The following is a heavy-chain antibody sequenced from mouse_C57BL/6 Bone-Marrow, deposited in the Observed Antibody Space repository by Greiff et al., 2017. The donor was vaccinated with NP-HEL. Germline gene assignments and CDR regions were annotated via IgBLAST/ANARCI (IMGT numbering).Heavy chain of an antibody. CDR2: ISSGGSYT. J-gene: IGHJ2*01. CDR1: GFTFSSYG. V-gene: IGHV5-6*01. CDR3: ARVTLDY. D-gene: IGHD2-13*01. Sequence: EVKLMESGGDLVKPGGSLKLSCAASGFTFSSYGMSWVRQTPDKRLEWVATISSGGSYTYYLDSVKGRFTISRDNAKNTLYLQMSSLKSEDTAMYYCARVTLDYWGQGTTLTVSS.